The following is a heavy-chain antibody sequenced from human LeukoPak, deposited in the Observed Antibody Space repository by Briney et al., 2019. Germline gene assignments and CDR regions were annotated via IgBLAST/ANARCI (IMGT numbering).Heavy chain of an antibody. Sequence: PSETLSLTCTVSGGSISSYYWSWLRQPPGKGLEWIGYIIYSGTTNYNPALTSRVTISVDTSKNQFSLKLTSVTAADTAVYYCARVGQGCFDLWGRGTLVTVSS. V-gene: IGHV4-59*08. CDR2: IIYSGTT. CDR3: ARVGQGCFDL. J-gene: IGHJ2*01. CDR1: GGSISSYY.